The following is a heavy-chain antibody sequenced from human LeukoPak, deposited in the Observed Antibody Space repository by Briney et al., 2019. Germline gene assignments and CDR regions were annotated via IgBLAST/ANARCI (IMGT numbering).Heavy chain of an antibody. D-gene: IGHD3-10*01. V-gene: IGHV3-15*01. CDR2: IKGNTDGGTA. CDR1: GFTFSSYA. CDR3: STVGPSGSHYPLDS. J-gene: IGHJ4*02. Sequence: PGGSLRLSCAASGFTFSSYAMSWVRQAPGKGLEWVGRIKGNTDGGTADHGTAVKGKFIISRDDEKNTLYLQMNSLKTEDTAVYYCSTVGPSGSHYPLDSWGQGTLVTVSS.